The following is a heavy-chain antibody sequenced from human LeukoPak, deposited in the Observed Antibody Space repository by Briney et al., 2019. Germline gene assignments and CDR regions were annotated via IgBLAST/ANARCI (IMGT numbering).Heavy chain of an antibody. CDR2: IYTSGST. Sequence: SETLSLNCTVFGYSITDGYHWGWVRQPPGKGLEWIGRIYTSGSTNYNPSLKSRVTMSVDTSKNQFSLKLSSVTAADTAVYYCARSSSSWFPNWFDPWGQGTLVTVSS. J-gene: IGHJ5*02. CDR1: GYSITDGYH. V-gene: IGHV4-4*07. CDR3: ARSSSSWFPNWFDP. D-gene: IGHD6-13*01.